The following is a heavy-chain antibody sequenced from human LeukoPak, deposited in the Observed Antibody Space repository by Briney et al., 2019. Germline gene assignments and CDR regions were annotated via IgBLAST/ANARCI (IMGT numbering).Heavy chain of an antibody. CDR2: IYHSGST. V-gene: IGHV4-38-2*02. J-gene: IGHJ4*02. CDR1: GYSISSGYY. D-gene: IGHD2-2*01. Sequence: SETLSLTCTVSGYSISSGYYWGWIRQPPGKGLEWIGTIYHSGSTYYNPSLKSRVTISVDTYKNQFSLKLTSVTAADTAVYYCARVRGYCSSTICYRYYFDYWGQGTLVTVSS. CDR3: ARVRGYCSSTICYRYYFDY.